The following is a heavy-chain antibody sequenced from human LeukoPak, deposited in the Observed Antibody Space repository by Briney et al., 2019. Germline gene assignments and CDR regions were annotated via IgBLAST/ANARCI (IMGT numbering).Heavy chain of an antibody. CDR3: ARGRGDGSGSYRADDY. D-gene: IGHD3-10*01. CDR1: GFTFSSYM. J-gene: IGHJ4*02. CDR2: ISSSGSTI. V-gene: IGHV3-48*02. Sequence: GGSLRLSCAASGFTFSSYMMNWVRQPPGKGLEWVSHISSSGSTIYYADSVKGRFTISRDNAENSLYLQMNSLRDEDTAVYYCARGRGDGSGSYRADDYWGQGTLVTVSS.